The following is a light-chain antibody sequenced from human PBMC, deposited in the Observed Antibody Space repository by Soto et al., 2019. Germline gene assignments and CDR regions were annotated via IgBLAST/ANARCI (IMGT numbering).Light chain of an antibody. CDR1: QSVSSSY. Sequence: EIVLTQSPGTLSLSPGERATLSRRASQSVSSSYLAWYQQKPGQAPRPLIYGASSRATGIPDRFSGSGSGTDFTLTISRLEPEDFAVYYCQQYGSSPRTFGQGTKVEIK. J-gene: IGKJ1*01. CDR2: GAS. V-gene: IGKV3-20*01. CDR3: QQYGSSPRT.